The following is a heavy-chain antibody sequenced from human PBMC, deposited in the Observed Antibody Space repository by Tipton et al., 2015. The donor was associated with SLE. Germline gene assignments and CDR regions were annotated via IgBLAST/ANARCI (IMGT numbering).Heavy chain of an antibody. CDR1: GASITTSEYF. D-gene: IGHD2-2*01. CDR3: ARHVYQYWHFDL. V-gene: IGHV4-39*01. CDR2: FYYGGNT. Sequence: TLSLTCTVSGASITTSEYFWGWIRQPPGKGLEWIGIFYYGGNTYYNPSLKSPVTVSVDTSKNQFSLKVSSVTAADSAIYYCARHVYQYWHFDLWGRGTLVSVSS. J-gene: IGHJ2*01.